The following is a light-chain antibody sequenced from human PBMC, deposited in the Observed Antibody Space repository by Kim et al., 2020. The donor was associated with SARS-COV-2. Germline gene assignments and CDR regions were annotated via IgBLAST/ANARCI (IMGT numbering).Light chain of an antibody. J-gene: IGKJ1*01. CDR3: QQYGSSPRT. CDR1: QSVGSSY. CDR2: GAS. Sequence: PGERATLSCRASQSVGSSYLAWYQQKFGQAPRLLIYGASSRATGIPDRFSGSGSGTDFTLTISRLEPEDFAVYYCQQYGSSPRTFGQGTKVDIK. V-gene: IGKV3-20*01.